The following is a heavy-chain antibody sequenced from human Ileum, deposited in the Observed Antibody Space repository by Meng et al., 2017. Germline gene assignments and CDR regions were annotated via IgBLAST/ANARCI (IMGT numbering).Heavy chain of an antibody. J-gene: IGHJ4*02. D-gene: IGHD3-10*01. CDR3: TRGPGFGGSYYNFDS. CDR1: GFTFSSYW. CDR2: INSDGSRT. V-gene: IGHV3-74*01. Sequence: GGSLRLSCAASGFTFSSYWMHWVRQAPGKGWVWVSRINSDGSRTNYADSVKGRCTISRENAKNTLYLQMNSLTVEDTAMDYCTRGPGFGGSYYNFDSWGQGTLVTVSS.